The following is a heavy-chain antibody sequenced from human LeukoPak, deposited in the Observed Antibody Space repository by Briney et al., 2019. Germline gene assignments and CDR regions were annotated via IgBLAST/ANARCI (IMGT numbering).Heavy chain of an antibody. CDR1: GFTFSSYG. V-gene: IGHV3-30*02. J-gene: IGHJ4*02. CDR2: IRYDGSNK. Sequence: GGSLRLSCAASGFTFSSYGMHWVRQAPGKGLEWVAFIRYDGSNKYYADSMKGRFTISRDNSKNTLYLQMNSLRAEDTAVYYCAKGYGDKGDYFDYWGQGTLVTVSS. CDR3: AKGYGDKGDYFDY. D-gene: IGHD4-17*01.